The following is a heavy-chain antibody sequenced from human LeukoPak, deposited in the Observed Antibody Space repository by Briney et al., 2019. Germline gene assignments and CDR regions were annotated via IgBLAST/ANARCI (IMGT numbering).Heavy chain of an antibody. J-gene: IGHJ4*02. V-gene: IGHV3-30*04. Sequence: GGSLRLSCVASGFTFSSFSMHWVRQAPGNGLEWVAVISHDGSHKSYADSVRGRFTISRDNSKNTLSLQMNTLRPEDTALFYCARGPNRLADYGGDYFDHWGQGTLVTVSS. CDR3: ARGPNRLADYGGDYFDH. CDR2: ISHDGSHK. CDR1: GFTFSSFS. D-gene: IGHD4-23*01.